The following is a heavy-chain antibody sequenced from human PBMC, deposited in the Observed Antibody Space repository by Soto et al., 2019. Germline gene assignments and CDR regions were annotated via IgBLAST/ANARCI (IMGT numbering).Heavy chain of an antibody. Sequence: SETLSLTCTVSGGSISSGGYYWSWIRQHPGKGLEWIGYIYYSGSTYYNPSLKSRVTISVDMSKNQFSLKLSSVTAADTAVYYCARRSTVTHIDYWGQGTLVTVSS. CDR1: GGSISSGGYY. D-gene: IGHD4-17*01. J-gene: IGHJ4*02. CDR2: IYYSGST. CDR3: ARRSTVTHIDY. V-gene: IGHV4-31*03.